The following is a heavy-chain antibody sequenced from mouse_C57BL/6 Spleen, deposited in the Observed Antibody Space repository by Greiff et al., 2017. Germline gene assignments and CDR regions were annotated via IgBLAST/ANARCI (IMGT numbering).Heavy chain of an antibody. CDR2: IDPEDGGT. D-gene: IGHD2-12*01. V-gene: IGHV14-2*01. CDR3: ARGGEYDGYFDY. CDR1: GYTITDYY. J-gene: IGHJ2*01. Sequence: EVQLQQSGAELVKPGASVKMSCTASGYTITDYYMNWVKQRTEQGLEWIGRIDPEDGGTRYDPKFKGKATMTVDTSSNTAYLQLRSLTSEDSAVYYCARGGEYDGYFDYWGQGTTLTVSS.